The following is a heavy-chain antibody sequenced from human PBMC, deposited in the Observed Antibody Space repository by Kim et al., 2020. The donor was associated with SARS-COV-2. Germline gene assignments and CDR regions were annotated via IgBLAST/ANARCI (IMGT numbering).Heavy chain of an antibody. Sequence: GGSLRLSCAASGSTFTSYVMHWVRQAPGKGLEWVAVVWYDGTDKYYSDSVKDRFTISRDNSKNTLYLQMHRLRADDTAVYYCATHGDHGSGYFEYWGQGTLVSVSS. V-gene: IGHV3-33*01. CDR2: VWYDGTDK. CDR1: GSTFTSYV. CDR3: ATHGDHGSGYFEY. J-gene: IGHJ4*02. D-gene: IGHD2-21*02.